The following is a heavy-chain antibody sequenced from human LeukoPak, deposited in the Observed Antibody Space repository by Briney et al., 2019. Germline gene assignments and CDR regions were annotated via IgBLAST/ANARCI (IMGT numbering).Heavy chain of an antibody. V-gene: IGHV3-15*01. J-gene: IGHJ3*02. CDR1: GFTFSNAW. D-gene: IGHD3-22*01. CDR3: TTEEYDSSGYDAFDI. CDR2: IKSKTDGGTT. Sequence: GGSLRLSCAASGFTFSNAWMSWVRQAPGKGLEWVGRIKSKTDGGTTDYAAPVKGRFTISRDDSKNTLYLQMNSLKTEDTAVYYCTTEEYDSSGYDAFDIWAQGTMVTVSS.